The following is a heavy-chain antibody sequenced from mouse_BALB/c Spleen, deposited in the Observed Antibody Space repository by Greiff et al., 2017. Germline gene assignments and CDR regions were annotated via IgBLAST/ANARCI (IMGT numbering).Heavy chain of an antibody. CDR3: TLITTVDY. CDR2: IYPGSGST. CDR1: GYTFTSYW. Sequence: LQQPGSELVRPGASVKLSCKASGYTFTSYWMHWVKQRPGQGLEWIGNIYPGSGSTNYDEKFKSKATLTVDTSSNTAYMQLSSLTSEDSAVYYCTLITTVDYWGQGTTLTVSS. D-gene: IGHD1-1*01. J-gene: IGHJ2*01. V-gene: IGHV1S22*01.